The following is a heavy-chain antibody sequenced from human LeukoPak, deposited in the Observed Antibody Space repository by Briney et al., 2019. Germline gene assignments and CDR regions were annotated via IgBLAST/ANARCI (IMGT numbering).Heavy chain of an antibody. J-gene: IGHJ6*02. D-gene: IGHD6-13*01. V-gene: IGHV3-53*01. CDR1: GFTVSSNY. Sequence: GGSLRLSCAASGFTVSSNYMSWVRQAPGKGLEWVSVIYSGGSTYYADSVKGRFTISRDNSKNTLYLQMNSLRAEDTAVYYCARADVAAAGHYYYYGMDVWGQGTTVTVSS. CDR3: ARADVAAAGHYYYYGMDV. CDR2: IYSGGST.